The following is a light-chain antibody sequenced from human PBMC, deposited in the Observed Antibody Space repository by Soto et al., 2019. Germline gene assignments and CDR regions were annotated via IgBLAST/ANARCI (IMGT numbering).Light chain of an antibody. J-gene: IGLJ2*01. Sequence: QSALTQPPSASGSPGQSVTISCTGTSSDVGGYNFVSWYQQHPGKAPKLMIYEVSERPSGVPDRVSGFKSGNTASLTVSGLQAEDEAAYYCSSYAGSNIVVFGGGTKVTVL. CDR3: SSYAGSNIVV. V-gene: IGLV2-8*01. CDR1: SSDVGGYNF. CDR2: EVS.